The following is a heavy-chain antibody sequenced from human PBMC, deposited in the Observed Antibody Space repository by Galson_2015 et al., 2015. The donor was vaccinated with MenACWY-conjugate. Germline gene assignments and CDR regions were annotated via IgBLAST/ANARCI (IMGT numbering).Heavy chain of an antibody. V-gene: IGHV3-74*01. CDR3: AQYCSSTSCYAGKGA. Sequence: SLRLSCAASGFTFSSYWMHWVRQAPGKGLVWVSRINSDGSSTSYADSVKGRFTISRDNAKNTLYLQMNSLRAEDTAVYYCAQYCSSTSCYAGKGAWGQGTLATVSS. CDR2: INSDGSST. D-gene: IGHD2-2*01. J-gene: IGHJ5*02. CDR1: GFTFSSYW.